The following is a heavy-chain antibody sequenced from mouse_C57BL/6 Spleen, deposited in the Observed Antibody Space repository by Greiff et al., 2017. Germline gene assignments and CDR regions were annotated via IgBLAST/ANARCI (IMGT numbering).Heavy chain of an antibody. CDR3: ARGPYDGYHLDY. CDR2: INPYNGGT. V-gene: IGHV1-19*01. CDR1: GYTFTDYY. Sequence: EVQLQQSGPVLVKPGASVKMSCKASGYTFTDYYMNWVKQSHGKSLEWIGVINPYNGGTSYNQKFKGKATLTVDKSSSTAYMELNSLTSEDSAGYYCARGPYDGYHLDYWGQGTTLTVSS. D-gene: IGHD2-3*01. J-gene: IGHJ2*01.